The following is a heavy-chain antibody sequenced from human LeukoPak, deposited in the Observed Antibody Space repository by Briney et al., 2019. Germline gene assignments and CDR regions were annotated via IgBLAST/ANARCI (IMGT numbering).Heavy chain of an antibody. Sequence: SETLSLTCAVYGGSFSGYYWSWIRQPPGKGLEWIGEINHSGSTNHNPSLKSRVTISVDTSKNQFSLKLSSVTAADTAVYYCARGIVVVPAAISLSRPGARFDYWGQGTLVTVSS. V-gene: IGHV4-34*01. CDR1: GGSFSGYY. CDR3: ARGIVVVPAAISLSRPGARFDY. D-gene: IGHD2-2*02. J-gene: IGHJ4*02. CDR2: INHSGST.